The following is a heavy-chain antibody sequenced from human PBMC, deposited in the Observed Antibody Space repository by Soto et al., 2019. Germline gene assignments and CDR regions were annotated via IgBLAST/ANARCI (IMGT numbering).Heavy chain of an antibody. CDR1: GFIFSSYE. Sequence: EVQLVQSGGGLVQPGGSLRLSCAASGFIFSSYEMNWVRQAPGKGLEWVSYIDSRGTTISYADSVKGRSTISRDNAKDSLYLQMNSLRAEDTAVYYCARDSDTDFWGQGTLVAVSS. J-gene: IGHJ4*02. V-gene: IGHV3-48*03. CDR3: ARDSDTDF. CDR2: IDSRGTTI. D-gene: IGHD2-8*01.